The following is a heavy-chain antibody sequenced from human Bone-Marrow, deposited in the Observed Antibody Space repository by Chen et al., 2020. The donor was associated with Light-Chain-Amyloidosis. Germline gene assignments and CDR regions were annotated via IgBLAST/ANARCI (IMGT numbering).Heavy chain of an antibody. J-gene: IGHJ5*02. V-gene: IGHV1-18*01. D-gene: IGHD3-9*01. CDR1: GYTFTSYG. CDR3: AKTPRTDYDIVANWFDP. Sequence: QVQLVQSGAEVKKPGASVEVSCKASGYTFTSYGISWVRQAPGQGLEWMGWISAYNGNTNYAQKLQGRVTMTTDTSTSTAYMELRSLRSDDTAVYYCAKTPRTDYDIVANWFDPWGQGTLVTVSS. CDR2: ISAYNGNT.